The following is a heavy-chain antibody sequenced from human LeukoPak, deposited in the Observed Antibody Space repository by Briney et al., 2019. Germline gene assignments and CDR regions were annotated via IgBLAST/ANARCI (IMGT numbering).Heavy chain of an antibody. V-gene: IGHV3-49*04. CDR2: IRSKTYGGTT. Sequence: GGSLRLSCTASGFTFGDYAMSWVRQAPGKGLEWVGFIRSKTYGGTTEYAASVKGRFTISRDDSKSIAYLQMNSLKTEDTAIYYCSRVYYWGQGTLVTVSS. CDR1: GFTFGDYA. J-gene: IGHJ4*02. CDR3: SRVYY.